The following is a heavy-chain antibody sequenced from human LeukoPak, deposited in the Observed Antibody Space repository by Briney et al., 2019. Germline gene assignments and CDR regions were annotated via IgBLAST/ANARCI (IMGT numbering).Heavy chain of an antibody. D-gene: IGHD3-10*01. CDR2: ISSSSSYI. J-gene: IGHJ4*02. CDR3: ARDPITMVRGVRSYYFDY. Sequence: GGSLRLSCAASGFTFSSYSMNWVRQAPGKGLEWVSSISSSSSYIYYADSVKGRFTISRDNAKNSLYLQMNSLRAEDTAVYYCARDPITMVRGVRSYYFDYWGQGTLVTVSS. CDR1: GFTFSSYS. V-gene: IGHV3-21*01.